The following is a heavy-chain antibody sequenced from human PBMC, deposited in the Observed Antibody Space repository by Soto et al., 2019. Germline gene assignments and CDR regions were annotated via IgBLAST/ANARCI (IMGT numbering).Heavy chain of an antibody. Sequence: QVQVLQSGDEVKKPGASVKVSCKASGYTFTNYGFSWVRQAPGQGLEWMGWISGYNGNTKYAEKFQGRVTMTTDTSTSTAHMELRSLRSDVTAVYYCARERQAPYYYYAMDVWGQGTAVTVSS. J-gene: IGHJ6*02. CDR1: GYTFTNYG. V-gene: IGHV1-18*01. CDR2: ISGYNGNT. CDR3: ARERQAPYYYYAMDV.